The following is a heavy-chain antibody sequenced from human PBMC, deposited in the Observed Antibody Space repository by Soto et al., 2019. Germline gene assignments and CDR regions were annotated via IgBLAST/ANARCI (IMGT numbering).Heavy chain of an antibody. CDR2: IRSSDSTI. V-gene: IGHV3-48*01. J-gene: IGHJ3*02. CDR1: GFTFSSYG. D-gene: IGHD3-3*01. CDR3: ARDHDFAFDM. Sequence: ESGGGLVQPGGSLRLSCAASGFTFSSYGMNWVRQAPGKGLEWVSYIRSSDSTIYYADSVKGRFTISSDNAKNSLYLQMNSLRAEDTAVYYCARDHDFAFDMWGQGTMVTVS.